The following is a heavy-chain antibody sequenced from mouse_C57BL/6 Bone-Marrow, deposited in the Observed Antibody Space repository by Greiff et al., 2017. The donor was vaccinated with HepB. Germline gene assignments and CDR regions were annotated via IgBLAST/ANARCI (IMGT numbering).Heavy chain of an antibody. Sequence: QVQLKESGAELARPGASVKLSCKASGYTFTSYGISWVKQRTGQGLEWIGEIYPRSGNTYYNEKFKGKATLTADKSSSTAYMELRSLTSEDAAVYFCARYYGSSYGYWGQGTTLTVSS. CDR1: GYTFTSYG. CDR3: ARYYGSSYGY. V-gene: IGHV1-81*01. D-gene: IGHD1-1*01. CDR2: IYPRSGNT. J-gene: IGHJ2*01.